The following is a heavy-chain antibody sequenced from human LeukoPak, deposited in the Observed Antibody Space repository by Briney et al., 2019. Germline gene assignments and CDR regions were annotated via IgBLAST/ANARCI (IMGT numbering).Heavy chain of an antibody. D-gene: IGHD5-24*01. CDR3: ASRRDGYHVPGAFDI. V-gene: IGHV4-39*01. J-gene: IGHJ3*02. CDR1: GGSISSSSYY. Sequence: SSETLSLTCTVSGGSISSSSYYWGWIRQPPGKGLEWIGSIYYSGSTYYNPSLKSRVTISVDTSKNQFSLKLGSVTAADTAVYYCASRRDGYHVPGAFDIWGQGTMVTVSS. CDR2: IYYSGST.